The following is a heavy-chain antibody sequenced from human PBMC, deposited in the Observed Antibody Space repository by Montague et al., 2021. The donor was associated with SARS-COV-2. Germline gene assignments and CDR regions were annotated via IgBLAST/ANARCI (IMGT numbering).Heavy chain of an antibody. D-gene: IGHD1-14*01. CDR3: ARSKPVSSFYYYYGMDV. J-gene: IGHJ6*02. CDR1: GGSFSGYY. Sequence: SETLSLTCAVYGGSFSGYYWSWIRQPPGKGLEWIGEINHSGSTNYNPSLKSRVTISVDTSKNQFSLKLSSVTAADTAVYYCARSKPVSSFYYYYGMDVRGQGTTVTVSS. CDR2: INHSGST. V-gene: IGHV4-34*01.